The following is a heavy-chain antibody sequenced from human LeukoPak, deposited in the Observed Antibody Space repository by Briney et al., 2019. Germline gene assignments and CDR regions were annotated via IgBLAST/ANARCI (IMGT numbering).Heavy chain of an antibody. Sequence: GGSLRLSCAASGFTFSSYAMSWVRQAPGKGLEWVSGISGSGGSTYYADSVQGRFIISRDNSKNTLFLQMNSLRLDDTAVYYCVRDATVGAAYFDFWGQGALVTVSS. V-gene: IGHV3-23*01. CDR1: GFTFSSYA. D-gene: IGHD2-15*01. CDR3: VRDATVGAAYFDF. J-gene: IGHJ4*02. CDR2: ISGSGGST.